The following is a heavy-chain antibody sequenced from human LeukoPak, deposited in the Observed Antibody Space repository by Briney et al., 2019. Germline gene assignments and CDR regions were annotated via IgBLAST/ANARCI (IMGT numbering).Heavy chain of an antibody. D-gene: IGHD2-2*02. Sequence: GGSLGLSCAASGLSLSVNYMTWVRQSPGKGLEWLSNIYRGGNTYYADSVNGRFSISRDDYKNTLYLEMNSLRAEDTALYYCARYTFRAVDIWGQGSMVTVSS. CDR2: IYRGGNT. V-gene: IGHV3-53*01. CDR3: ARYTFRAVDI. J-gene: IGHJ3*02. CDR1: GLSLSVNY.